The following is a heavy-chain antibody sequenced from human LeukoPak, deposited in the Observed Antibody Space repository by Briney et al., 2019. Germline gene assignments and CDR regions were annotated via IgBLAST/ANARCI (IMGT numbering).Heavy chain of an antibody. V-gene: IGHV1-18*01. Sequence: ASVKVSCKASGYTFTSYGISWVRQAPGQGLEWMGWISAYNGNTNYAQKLQGRVTMTTDTSTSTAYMELRSLRSDDTAVYYCARSSWELGPHYYYYYGMDVWGQGTTVTVSS. CDR2: ISAYNGNT. CDR1: GYTFTSYG. J-gene: IGHJ6*02. CDR3: ARSSWELGPHYYYYYGMDV. D-gene: IGHD1-26*01.